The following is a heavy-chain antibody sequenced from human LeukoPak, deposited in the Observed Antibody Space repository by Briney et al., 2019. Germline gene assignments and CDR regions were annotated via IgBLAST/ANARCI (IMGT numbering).Heavy chain of an antibody. CDR1: GFTFSSYE. J-gene: IGHJ4*02. CDR2: MSSSGRTI. V-gene: IGHV3-48*03. D-gene: IGHD1-1*01. CDR3: AREGPNWNDFDH. Sequence: PGGSLRLSCAASGFTFSSYEMNWVRQAPGKGLEWVSYMSSSGRTIYYADSVKGRFTISRDNAKNSLYLQMNSLRAEDRAVYYCAREGPNWNDFDHWGQGTLVTVSS.